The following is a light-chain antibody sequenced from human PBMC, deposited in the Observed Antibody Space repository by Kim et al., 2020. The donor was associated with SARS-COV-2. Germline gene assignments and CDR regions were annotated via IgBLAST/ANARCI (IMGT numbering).Light chain of an antibody. CDR3: QSFDINHQM. CDR2: END. CDR1: SGSIASNY. Sequence: NFMLTQPHSVSESPGKTATISCTRSSGSIASNYVQWYQQRPGSSPKIVMYENDQRPPGVPDRFSGSIDSSSNSASLIISGLKAEDEATYYCQSFDINHQMFGGGTQLTVL. J-gene: IGLJ3*02. V-gene: IGLV6-57*01.